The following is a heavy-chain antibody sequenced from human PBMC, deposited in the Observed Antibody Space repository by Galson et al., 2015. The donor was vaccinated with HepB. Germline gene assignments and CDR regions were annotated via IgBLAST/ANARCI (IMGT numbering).Heavy chain of an antibody. CDR3: ARVWDRGGYTRWGNYYYGMDV. D-gene: IGHD2-15*01. V-gene: IGHV3-30*04. CDR1: GSPFNTYA. J-gene: IGHJ6*02. CDR2: ILHDGSIK. Sequence: SLRLSCAASGSPFNTYALHWLRQAPGKGLEWVAGILHDGSIKYNMDSGKGRFPISRDNSKDSVYLQLDYLRVEDTAVYYCARVWDRGGYTRWGNYYYGMDVWGQGTAVTVSS.